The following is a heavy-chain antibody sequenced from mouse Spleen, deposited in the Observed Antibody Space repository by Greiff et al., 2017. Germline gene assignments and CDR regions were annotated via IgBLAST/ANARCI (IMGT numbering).Heavy chain of an antibody. Sequence: DVHLVESGGGLVKPGGSLKLSCAASGFTFSDYGMHWVRQAPEKGLEWVAYISSGSSTIYYADTVKGRFTISRDNAKNTLFLQMTSLRSEDTAMYYCARQDYGNYFDYWGQGTTLTVSS. D-gene: IGHD2-1*01. CDR3: ARQDYGNYFDY. CDR2: ISSGSSTI. V-gene: IGHV5-17*01. J-gene: IGHJ2*01. CDR1: GFTFSDYG.